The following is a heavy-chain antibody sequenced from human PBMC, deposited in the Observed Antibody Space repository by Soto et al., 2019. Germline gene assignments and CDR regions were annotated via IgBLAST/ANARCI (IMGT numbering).Heavy chain of an antibody. J-gene: IGHJ5*02. CDR1: GYTFTSYA. D-gene: IGHD6-13*01. Sequence: ASVKVSCKASGYTFTSYAMHWVRQAPGQRLERMGWINAGNDNTKYSQKFQGRVTITRDTSASTAYMELSSLRSEDTAVYYCARQPHRGRNNWFDPWGQGTLVTVSS. CDR3: ARQPHRGRNNWFDP. CDR2: INAGNDNT. V-gene: IGHV1-3*01.